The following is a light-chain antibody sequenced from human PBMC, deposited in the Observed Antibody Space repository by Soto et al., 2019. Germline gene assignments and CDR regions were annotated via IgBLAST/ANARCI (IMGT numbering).Light chain of an antibody. CDR2: GAS. CDR3: QQYGSSGT. V-gene: IGKV3-20*01. Sequence: EIVLTQSPGTLSLSPGERATVSCRASQSVSNNYLAWYQQKPGQAPRLLIYGASNRATGIPDRFSGSGSGTDFTLTISRLEPEDFAVYYCQQYGSSGTFGQGTKLDIK. J-gene: IGKJ1*01. CDR1: QSVSNNY.